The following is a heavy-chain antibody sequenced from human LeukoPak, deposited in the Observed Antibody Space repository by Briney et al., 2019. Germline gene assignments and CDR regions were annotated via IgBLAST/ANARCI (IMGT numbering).Heavy chain of an antibody. Sequence: ASVKVSCKVSGYTLTELSMHWVRQAPGKGLEWMGGFDPEDGETIYAQKFQGRVTMTEDTSTDTAYMELSSLRSEDTAVYYCATDLERGDGRAFSRGRFDYWGQGTLVTVST. J-gene: IGHJ4*02. V-gene: IGHV1-24*01. D-gene: IGHD3-10*01. CDR3: ATDLERGDGRAFSRGRFDY. CDR2: FDPEDGET. CDR1: GYTLTELS.